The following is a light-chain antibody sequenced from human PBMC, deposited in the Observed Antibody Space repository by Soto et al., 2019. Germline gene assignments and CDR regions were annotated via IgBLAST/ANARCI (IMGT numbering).Light chain of an antibody. CDR2: AAS. CDR3: QKYNSAPWT. V-gene: IGKV1-27*01. CDR1: QGISNY. J-gene: IGKJ1*01. Sequence: DIQMTQSPSSLSASVGDRVTITCRASQGISNYLVWYQQKPGKVPKLLIHAASTLQSGVPSRFSGSGSGTDSTLTITSLQPEDVANYYCQKYNSAPWTFGQGTKVEIK.